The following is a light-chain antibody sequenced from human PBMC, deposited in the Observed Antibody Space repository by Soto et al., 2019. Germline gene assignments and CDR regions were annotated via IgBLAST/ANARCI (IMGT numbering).Light chain of an antibody. CDR1: QSINSIY. CDR3: QQYDTSPWT. V-gene: IGKV3-20*01. J-gene: IGKJ1*01. CDR2: GAS. Sequence: EIVLTQSPGTLSLSPGERATLSCRTSQSINSIYLAWYQQKPGQAPRLLIYGASSRATGIPGRFSGSGSGTDFTLTISILEPEDFAVYYCQQYDTSPWTFGQGTKVDIK.